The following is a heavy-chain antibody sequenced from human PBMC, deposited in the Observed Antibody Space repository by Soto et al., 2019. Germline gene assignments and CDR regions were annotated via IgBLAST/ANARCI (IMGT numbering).Heavy chain of an antibody. CDR1: GITVSNVW. CDR3: ATPLPVSHWYSL. CDR2: IKSKADGSTK. Sequence: GGPLRLSCAASGITVSNVWLPWIRQAPGRGLEWVGRIKSKADGSTKEYGTPVKDRFIISRDDAKDTVDLQMHALRTEDTAFYYCATPLPVSHWYSLWCHGALVTVSS. V-gene: IGHV3-15*01. J-gene: IGHJ4*01. D-gene: IGHD5-18*01.